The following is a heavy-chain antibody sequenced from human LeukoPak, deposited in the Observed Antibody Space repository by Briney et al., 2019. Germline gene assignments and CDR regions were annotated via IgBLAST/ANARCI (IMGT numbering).Heavy chain of an antibody. CDR2: ISYDGSNK. V-gene: IGHV3-30*18. J-gene: IGHJ4*02. CDR1: GFTFRNYA. Sequence: GGSLRLSCAASGFTFRNYAMDWVRQAPGKGLEWVAVISYDGSNKYYADSVKGRFTISRDNSKNTLYLQMNSLRAEDTAVYYCAKGVRDGYSRAFDYWGQGTLVTVSS. CDR3: AKGVRDGYSRAFDY. D-gene: IGHD5-24*01.